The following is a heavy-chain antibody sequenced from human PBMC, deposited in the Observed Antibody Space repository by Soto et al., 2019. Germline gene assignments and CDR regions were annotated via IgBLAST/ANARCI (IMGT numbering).Heavy chain of an antibody. V-gene: IGHV3-53*01. J-gene: IGHJ6*02. Sequence: PGGSLRLSCAASGFTDNNKYMTGVRQGPGKGLEWVSLSYSGDITYYAGSVKGRFTIFRDSSTHTIYLEMNNMRVEDTALYYCARADFYSYFGMEVWGQGNTVTVSS. CDR3: ARADFYSYFGMEV. CDR2: SYSGDIT. CDR1: GFTDNNKY.